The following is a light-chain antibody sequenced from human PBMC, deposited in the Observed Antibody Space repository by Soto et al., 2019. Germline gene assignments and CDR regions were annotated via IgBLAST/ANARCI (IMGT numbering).Light chain of an antibody. J-gene: IGKJ1*01. Sequence: EIELTQSPGTLSLSPGERATLSCRASQSVRSSYLAWYQQKPGQAPRLLIYGASSRATGIPDRFSGSGSGTDFTLTITSLQAEDVAIYYCQEYFIPPWTFGQGTKVEVK. CDR3: QEYFIPPWT. CDR1: QSVRSSY. CDR2: GAS. V-gene: IGKV3-20*01.